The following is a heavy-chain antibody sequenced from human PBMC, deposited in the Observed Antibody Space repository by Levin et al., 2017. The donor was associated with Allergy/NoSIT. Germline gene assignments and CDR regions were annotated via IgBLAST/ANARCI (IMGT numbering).Heavy chain of an antibody. D-gene: IGHD2-15*01. J-gene: IGHJ5*02. Sequence: LSLTCAASGFTFSSYWMSWVRQAPGKGLEWVANIKQDGSEKYYVDSVKGRFTISRDNAKNSLYLQMNSLRAEDTAVYYCARDGTYCSGGSCYSDWFDPWGQGTLVTVSS. CDR2: IKQDGSEK. CDR3: ARDGTYCSGGSCYSDWFDP. CDR1: GFTFSSYW. V-gene: IGHV3-7*01.